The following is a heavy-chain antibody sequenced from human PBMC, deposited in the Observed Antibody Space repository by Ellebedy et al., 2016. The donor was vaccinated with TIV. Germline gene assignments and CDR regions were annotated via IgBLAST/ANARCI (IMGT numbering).Heavy chain of an antibody. D-gene: IGHD3-9*01. V-gene: IGHV1-2*02. CDR1: GYTFTGYY. J-gene: IGHJ4*02. Sequence: AASVKVSCKASGYTFTGYYMHWVRQAPGQGLEWMGWINPNSGGTNYAQKFQGRVTMTTDTSTSTAYMELRSLRSDDTAVYYCARGRYFDPIDYWGQGTLVTVSS. CDR3: ARGRYFDPIDY. CDR2: INPNSGGT.